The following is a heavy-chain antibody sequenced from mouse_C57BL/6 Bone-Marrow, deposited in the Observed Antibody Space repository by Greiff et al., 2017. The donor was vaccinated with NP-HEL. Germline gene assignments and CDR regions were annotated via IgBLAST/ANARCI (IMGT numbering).Heavy chain of an antibody. V-gene: IGHV1-50*01. CDR1: GYTFTSYW. Sequence: QVQLKQPGAELVKPGASVKLSCKASGYTFTSYWMQWVKQRPGQGLEWIGEIDPSDSYTNYNQKFKGKATLTVDTSSSTAYMQLSSLTSEDSAVYYCATTTVVAYYYAMDYWGQGTSVTVSS. D-gene: IGHD1-1*01. CDR3: ATTTVVAYYYAMDY. J-gene: IGHJ4*01. CDR2: IDPSDSYT.